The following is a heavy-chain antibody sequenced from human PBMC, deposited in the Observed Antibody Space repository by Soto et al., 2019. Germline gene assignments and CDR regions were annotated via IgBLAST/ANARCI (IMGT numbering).Heavy chain of an antibody. CDR3: AREGSHYDFRSGQHNWFDP. Sequence: QVQLVESGGGVVQPGRSLRLSCAASGFTFSSYGMHWVRQAPGKGLEWVAVIWYDGSNKYYADSVKGRFTISRDNSKNTLYLQMNSLRAEDTAVYYCAREGSHYDFRSGQHNWFDPWGQGTLVTVSS. CDR2: IWYDGSNK. V-gene: IGHV3-33*01. D-gene: IGHD3-3*01. CDR1: GFTFSSYG. J-gene: IGHJ5*02.